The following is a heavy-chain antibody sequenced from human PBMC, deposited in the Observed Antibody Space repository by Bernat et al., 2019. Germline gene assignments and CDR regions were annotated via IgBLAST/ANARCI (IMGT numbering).Heavy chain of an antibody. Sequence: EVQLVESGGGLVKPGGSLRLSCAASGFTFSSYSMNWVRQAPGKGLEWVSSISSSSSYIYYADSVKGRFTISRDNAKNSLYLQMNSLRAEDTAVYYCARGWGSYSYGYMPYYYGMDVWGQGTTVTVSS. V-gene: IGHV3-21*01. CDR3: ARGWGSYSYGYMPYYYGMDV. CDR2: ISSSSSYI. D-gene: IGHD5-18*01. J-gene: IGHJ6*02. CDR1: GFTFSSYS.